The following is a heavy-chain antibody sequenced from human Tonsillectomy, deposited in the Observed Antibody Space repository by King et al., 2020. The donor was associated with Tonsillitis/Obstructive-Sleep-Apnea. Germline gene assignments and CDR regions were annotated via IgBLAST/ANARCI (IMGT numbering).Heavy chain of an antibody. Sequence: QLQESGPGLVEPSQNLSRTCTVSCGSISSGGYYCSGIRQHPGKVLEWLGYIFYSWSTYYNPALKSRVTLSVETSKNQFSLKLSSVTAADTAVYYCARDRCSGGSCYPDYWGQGTLVTVSS. CDR2: IFYSWST. D-gene: IGHD2-15*01. CDR3: ARDRCSGGSCYPDY. J-gene: IGHJ4*02. CDR1: CGSISSGGYY. V-gene: IGHV4-31*03.